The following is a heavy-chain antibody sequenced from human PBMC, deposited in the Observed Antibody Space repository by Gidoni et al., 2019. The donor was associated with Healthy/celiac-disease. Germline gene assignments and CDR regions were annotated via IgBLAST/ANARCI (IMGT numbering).Heavy chain of an antibody. D-gene: IGHD4-17*01. CDR3: ARAATVIHYYYYGMDV. CDR2: INHSGST. CDR1: GGSFSGYY. Sequence: QVQLQQWGAGLLKPSETLSLTCAVYGGSFSGYYWSWIRQPPGKGLEWIGEINHSGSTNYNPSLKSRVTISVDTSKNQFSLKLSSVTAADTAVYYCARAATVIHYYYYGMDVWGQGTTVTVSS. V-gene: IGHV4-34*01. J-gene: IGHJ6*02.